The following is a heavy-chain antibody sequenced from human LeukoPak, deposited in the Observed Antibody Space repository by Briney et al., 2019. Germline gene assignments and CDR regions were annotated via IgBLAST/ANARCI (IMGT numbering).Heavy chain of an antibody. D-gene: IGHD3-10*01. V-gene: IGHV6-1*01. CDR1: GDSVSSNSAA. Sequence: QTLSLTCAISGDSVSSNSAAWNWIRQSPSRGLEWLGRTYYTSKWYNDYAVSVKSRITITPDTSKNQFTLQMNSVPPEDTAVYYCARDRYYYGSGPAGLDIWGQGTMVTVSS. J-gene: IGHJ3*02. CDR3: ARDRYYYGSGPAGLDI. CDR2: TYYTSKWYN.